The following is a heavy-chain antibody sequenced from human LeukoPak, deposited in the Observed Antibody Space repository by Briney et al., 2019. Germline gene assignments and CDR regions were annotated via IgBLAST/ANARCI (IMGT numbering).Heavy chain of an antibody. CDR3: ARAGFPDYYFDY. CDR2: IYHSGST. Sequence: QPSETLSLTCAVSGGSISSSNWWSWVRQPPGKGLEWIGEIYHSGSTNYNPSLKSRVTISVDKSKNQFSLKLSSVTAADTAVYYCARAGFPDYYFDYWGQGTLVTVSS. V-gene: IGHV4-4*02. J-gene: IGHJ4*02. CDR1: GGSISSSNW.